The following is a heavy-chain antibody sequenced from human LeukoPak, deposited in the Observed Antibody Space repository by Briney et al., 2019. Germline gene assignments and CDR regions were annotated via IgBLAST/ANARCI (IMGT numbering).Heavy chain of an antibody. D-gene: IGHD2-2*01. Sequence: GGSLRLSCATSAFSFNTYGMHWVRQAPGKGLQWVAFIRYNGNDQYYADSVKGRFTISRDNSMNTLYLQMNSLRAEDTAVYYCAKGERIVVVPAAIDYWGQGTLVTVSS. CDR1: AFSFNTYG. J-gene: IGHJ4*02. V-gene: IGHV3-30*02. CDR2: IRYNGNDQ. CDR3: AKGERIVVVPAAIDY.